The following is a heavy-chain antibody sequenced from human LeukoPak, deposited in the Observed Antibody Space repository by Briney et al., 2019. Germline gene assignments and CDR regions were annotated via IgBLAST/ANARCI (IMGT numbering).Heavy chain of an antibody. CDR2: ISDSDGST. CDR3: AQKGTGTSQIFFTS. CDR1: GFTFSDYA. Sequence: GRPLRLSCAASGFTFSDYAMNWVCQGPRKGLEWVSGISDSDGSTYYAESVKGRFTISRDNSKNTLSLEMNSLRAEDTAVYYCAQKGTGTSQIFFTSWGQGTLVTVSS. D-gene: IGHD3/OR15-3a*01. J-gene: IGHJ5*02. V-gene: IGHV3-23*01.